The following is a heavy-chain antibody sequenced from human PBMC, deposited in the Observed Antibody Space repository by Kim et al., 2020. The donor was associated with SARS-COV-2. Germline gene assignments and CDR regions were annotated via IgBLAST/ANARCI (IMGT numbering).Heavy chain of an antibody. J-gene: IGHJ3*02. Sequence: SETLSLTCAVYGGSFSGYYWSWIRQPPGKGLEWIGEINHSGSTNYNPSLKSRVTISVDTSKNQFSLKLSSVTAADTAVYYCARGGFRVVVPAAIPAFDIWGPGTMVTVSS. CDR2: INHSGST. CDR1: GGSFSGYY. V-gene: IGHV4-34*01. CDR3: ARGGFRVVVPAAIPAFDI. D-gene: IGHD2-2*01.